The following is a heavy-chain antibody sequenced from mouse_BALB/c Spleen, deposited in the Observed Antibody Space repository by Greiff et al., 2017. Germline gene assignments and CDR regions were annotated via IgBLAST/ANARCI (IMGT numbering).Heavy chain of an antibody. V-gene: IGHV1-14*01. J-gene: IGHJ4*01. CDR2: INPYNDGT. D-gene: IGHD2-3*01. CDR1: GYTFTSYV. Sequence: EVQLQQSGPELVKPGASVKMSCKASGYTFTSYVMHWVKQKPGQGLEWIGYINPYNDGTKYNEKFKGKATLTSDKSSSTAYMELSSLTSEDSAVYDCARWGWSYYYAMDYWGQGTSVTVAS. CDR3: ARWGWSYYYAMDY.